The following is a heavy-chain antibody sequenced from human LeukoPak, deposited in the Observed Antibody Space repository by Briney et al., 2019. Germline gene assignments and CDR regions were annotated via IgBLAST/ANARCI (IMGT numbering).Heavy chain of an antibody. CDR2: ISAYNGNT. CDR3: ARVGGSGYSSSSTINYYYYMDV. V-gene: IGHV1-18*01. Sequence: GASVKVSCKASGYTFTSYGISWVRQAPGQGLEWMGWISAYNGNTNYAQKLQGRVTMTTDTSTSTAYMELRSLRSDDTAVYYCARVGGSGYSSSSTINYYYYMDVWGKGTTVTVSS. J-gene: IGHJ6*03. D-gene: IGHD6-6*01. CDR1: GYTFTSYG.